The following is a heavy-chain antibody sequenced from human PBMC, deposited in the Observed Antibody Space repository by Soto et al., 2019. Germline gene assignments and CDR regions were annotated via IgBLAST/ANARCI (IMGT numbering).Heavy chain of an antibody. CDR2: IYSSGST. D-gene: IGHD3-16*01. CDR1: GGSISSSSYY. CDR3: ARHPLLGSVWYVDL. Sequence: QLQLQESGPGLVKPSETLSLTCTVSGGSISSSSYYWGWIRQPPGKVLEWIGSIYSSGSTYYNTSLKSRVTISVDTSKTQFSLKLSSVPDADTAVYYCARHPLLGSVWYVDLWGRGTLVTVSS. V-gene: IGHV4-39*01. J-gene: IGHJ2*01.